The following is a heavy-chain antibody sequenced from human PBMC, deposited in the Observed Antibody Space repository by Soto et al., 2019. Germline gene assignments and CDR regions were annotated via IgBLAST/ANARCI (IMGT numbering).Heavy chain of an antibody. D-gene: IGHD2-15*01. CDR2: IYHSWST. J-gene: IGHJ4*02. Sequence: QLQLQESGSGLVKPSQTLSLTCAVSGGSISSGGYSWSWIRQPPGKGLEWIGYIYHSWSTYYNPSLKSPVNISVVRSKNQFSLKLSSVTAAYMAVYYYARGQVVAAQHWGQETLVTVSS. CDR3: ARGQVVAAQH. V-gene: IGHV4-30-2*01. CDR1: GGSISSGGYS.